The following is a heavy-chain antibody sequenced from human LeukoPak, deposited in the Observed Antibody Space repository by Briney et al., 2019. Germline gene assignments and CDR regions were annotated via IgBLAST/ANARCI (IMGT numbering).Heavy chain of an antibody. D-gene: IGHD7-27*01. CDR3: VRGWGPGYFDY. CDR1: GGSVSSGSYY. J-gene: IGHJ4*02. Sequence: PSETLSLTCTVSGGSVSSGSYYWSWIRQPPGKGLEWIGYIYYSGSTNYNPSLKSRVTISVDTSKNQFSLKLSSVTAADTAVYYCVRGWGPGYFDYWGQGTLVTVSS. V-gene: IGHV4-61*01. CDR2: IYYSGST.